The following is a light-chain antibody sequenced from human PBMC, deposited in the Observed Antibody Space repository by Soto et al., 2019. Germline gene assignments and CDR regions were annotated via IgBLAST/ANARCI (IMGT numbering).Light chain of an antibody. CDR3: QSYDSSLSGYV. J-gene: IGLJ1*01. CDR1: SSDVGGYNY. V-gene: IGLV2-8*01. CDR2: EVN. Sequence: QSVLTQPPSASGSPGQSVSISCTGTSSDVGGYNYVSWFQQYPGKAPKLLIHEVNKRPSGVPDRFSGSKSGNTAALTVSGLQAEDEGDYYCQSYDSSLSGYVFGTGTKVTVL.